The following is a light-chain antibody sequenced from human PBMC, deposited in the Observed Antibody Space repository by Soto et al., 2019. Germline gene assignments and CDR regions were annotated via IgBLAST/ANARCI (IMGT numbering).Light chain of an antibody. Sequence: EIVLTQSPGTLSLSPGERATLSCRASQSVSSSYLAWYQQKPGQAPRLLIYGASSRATGIPDRFSGSGSGTDFTLTTSRLEPKDFEVYYCQKYGSSPPYTFGQGTKREIK. CDR3: QKYGSSPPYT. J-gene: IGKJ2*01. CDR2: GAS. CDR1: QSVSSSY. V-gene: IGKV3-20*01.